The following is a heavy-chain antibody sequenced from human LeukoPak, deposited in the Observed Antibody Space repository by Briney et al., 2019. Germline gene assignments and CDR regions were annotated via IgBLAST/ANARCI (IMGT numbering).Heavy chain of an antibody. Sequence: GASVKVSCKASGYTFTGYYMHWVRQAPGQGLEWMGWINPNSGGTNYAQKFQGRVTMTRDTSISTAYMELSRLRSDDTAVYYCARDSVEENYDYVWGTHRSFDYWGQGTLVTVSS. V-gene: IGHV1-2*02. CDR2: INPNSGGT. D-gene: IGHD3-16*02. CDR1: GYTFTGYY. J-gene: IGHJ4*02. CDR3: ARDSVEENYDYVWGTHRSFDY.